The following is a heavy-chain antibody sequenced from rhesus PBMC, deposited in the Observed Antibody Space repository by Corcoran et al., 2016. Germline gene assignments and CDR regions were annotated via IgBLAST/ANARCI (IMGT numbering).Heavy chain of an antibody. D-gene: IGHD3-9*01. V-gene: IGHV3S43*01. J-gene: IGHJ3*01. Sequence: EVQLVESGGGLVQPGGSLRLSCAAPGFTSGNSDLIWIRQAPGKGLEWVSYISSGGTIYYSDSVKGRFTISRDNAKNTLYLQMSSLGVEDTAVYYCAKDSTRMITVTIYDAFDFWGQGLRVTVSS. CDR3: AKDSTRMITVTIYDAFDF. CDR2: ISSGGTI. CDR1: GFTSGNSD.